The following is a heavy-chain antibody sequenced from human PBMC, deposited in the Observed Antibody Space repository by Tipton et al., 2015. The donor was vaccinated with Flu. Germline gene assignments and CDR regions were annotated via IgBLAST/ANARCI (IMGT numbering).Heavy chain of an antibody. CDR1: GYSFTIYW. Sequence: QLVQSGAEVKKAGESLKISCKGSGYSFTIYWIGWVRQMPGKGLEWMGIIYPGNSDTRYSPSFQGQVTISADQSISTAYLQWSSLMASDTAMYYCARQRRSGNYYNDFDYWGQGTLVTVSS. J-gene: IGHJ4*02. V-gene: IGHV5-51*01. D-gene: IGHD3-10*01. CDR2: IYPGNSDT. CDR3: ARQRRSGNYYNDFDY.